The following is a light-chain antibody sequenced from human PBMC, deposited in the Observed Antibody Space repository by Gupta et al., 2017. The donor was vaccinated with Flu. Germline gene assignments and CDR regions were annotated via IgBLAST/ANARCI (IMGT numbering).Light chain of an antibody. J-gene: IGKJ1*01. CDR3: MQTLQTPPSWT. Sequence: TPGEPASISCRSSQTLLESNGYNYLDWYLQKPGQSAQLLIYLGSNRASGVPDRFSGSGSGTDFTLKISRVEAEDVGVYYCMQTLQTPPSWTFGQGTKVEIK. CDR2: LGS. CDR1: QTLLESNGYNY. V-gene: IGKV2-28*01.